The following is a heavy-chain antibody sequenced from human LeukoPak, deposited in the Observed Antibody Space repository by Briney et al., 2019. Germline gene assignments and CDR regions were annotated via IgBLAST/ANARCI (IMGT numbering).Heavy chain of an antibody. Sequence: GGSLRLSCAASGFNFNSHGMHWVRQAPGKGLEWVALIPSDGSYTYYADSVKGRFTISRDNSKNTLSLQMNSVRAEDTALYYCARAKPGGNWFDPWGQGTLVTVSS. CDR2: IPSDGSYT. D-gene: IGHD3-16*01. V-gene: IGHV3-30*03. CDR3: ARAKPGGNWFDP. CDR1: GFNFNSHG. J-gene: IGHJ5*02.